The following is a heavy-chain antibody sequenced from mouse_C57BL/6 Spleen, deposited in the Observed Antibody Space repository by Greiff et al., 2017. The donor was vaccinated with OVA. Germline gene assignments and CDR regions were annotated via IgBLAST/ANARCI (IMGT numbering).Heavy chain of an antibody. J-gene: IGHJ2*01. CDR1: GYTFTDYY. Sequence: EVQLQQSGPELVKPGASVKISCKASGYTFTDYYMNWVKQSHGKSLEWIGDINPNNGGTSYNQKFKGKATLTVDKSSSTAYMELRSLTPEESAVYYCARGNWVTFDYWGQGTTLTVSS. CDR3: ARGNWVTFDY. D-gene: IGHD4-1*01. V-gene: IGHV1-26*01. CDR2: INPNNGGT.